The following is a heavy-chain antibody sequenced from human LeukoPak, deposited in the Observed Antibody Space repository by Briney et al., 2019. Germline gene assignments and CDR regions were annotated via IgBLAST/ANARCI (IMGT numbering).Heavy chain of an antibody. D-gene: IGHD4-17*01. CDR1: GFTFSNYA. CDR2: ISGPGSST. CDR3: AKDLTYGEYAGGDAFDI. J-gene: IGHJ3*02. V-gene: IGHV3-23*01. Sequence: PGGSLRLSCAASGFTFSNYAMSWVRQAPGKGLEWVSTISGPGSSTYSADSVKGRFTISRDNSKNTLYLQMNSLRAEDTAVYYCAKDLTYGEYAGGDAFDIWGQGTMVTVSS.